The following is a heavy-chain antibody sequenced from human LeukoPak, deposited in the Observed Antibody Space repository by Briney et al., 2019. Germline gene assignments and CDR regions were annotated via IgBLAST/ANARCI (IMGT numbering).Heavy chain of an antibody. CDR1: GYSLTSYW. V-gene: IGHV5-10-1*01. CDR3: ARGESSSSEGYYYYYGMDV. Sequence: GESLKISCQGSGYSLTSYWISWVRQMPGKGLEWMGRIDPSDSYTNYSPSFQGHVTISADKSISTAYLQWSSLKASDPAMYYCARGESSSSEGYYYYYGMDVWGQGTTVTVSS. CDR2: IDPSDSYT. J-gene: IGHJ6*02. D-gene: IGHD6-6*01.